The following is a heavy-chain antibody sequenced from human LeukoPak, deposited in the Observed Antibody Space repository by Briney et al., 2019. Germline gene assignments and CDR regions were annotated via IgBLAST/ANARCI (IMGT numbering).Heavy chain of an antibody. J-gene: IGHJ6*02. Sequence: GGSLRLSCAASGFIFSTYSINWVRQAPGKGLEWVANIKQDGSEKYYVDSVKGRFTISRDNAKNSLYLQMNSLRAEDTAVYYCARDMRLRFLGVWYYYYGMDVWGQGTTVTVSS. CDR2: IKQDGSEK. CDR3: ARDMRLRFLGVWYYYYGMDV. V-gene: IGHV3-7*01. CDR1: GFIFSTYS. D-gene: IGHD3-3*01.